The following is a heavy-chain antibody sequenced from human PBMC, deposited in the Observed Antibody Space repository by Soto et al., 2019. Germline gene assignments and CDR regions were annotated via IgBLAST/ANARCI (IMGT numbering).Heavy chain of an antibody. V-gene: IGHV4-59*01. Sequence: SETLSLTCTVSGGSLGSYYWSWIRQPPGKGLEWIGYVFYTGMANYNASLKSRVSISLDTSNYQFSLKLSSVTAADTAVYYCARAGDGRTTTNTYHYNGRDVWGHGTRVTISS. CDR1: GGSLGSYY. CDR3: ARAGDGRTTTNTYHYNGRDV. CDR2: VFYTGMA. D-gene: IGHD1-1*01. J-gene: IGHJ6*01.